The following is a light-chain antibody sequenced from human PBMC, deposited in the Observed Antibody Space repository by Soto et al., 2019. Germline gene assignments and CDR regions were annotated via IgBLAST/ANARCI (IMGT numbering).Light chain of an antibody. CDR3: QQYNNWPRT. Sequence: EIVMTQSPATLSVSPGERATLSCRASQSVSSNLAWYQHKPGHPPRLLIYGASTRATGIPARFSGSASGTEFTLTIGSLQSEDFAVYYCQQYNNWPRTFGQGTKVEIK. CDR2: GAS. J-gene: IGKJ1*01. CDR1: QSVSSN. V-gene: IGKV3D-15*01.